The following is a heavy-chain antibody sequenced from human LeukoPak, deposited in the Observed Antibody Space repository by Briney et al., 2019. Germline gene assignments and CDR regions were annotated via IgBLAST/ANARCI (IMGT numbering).Heavy chain of an antibody. CDR1: GFTSSNYA. CDR3: AKMTPRSYHMDV. V-gene: IGHV3-23*01. Sequence: PGGSLRLSCATSGFTSSNYAVNWVRQAPGKGLEWVSAFSGNDGSTYYADSVRGRFTISRDNSKHTLYLQMTSLRAEDTAVYYCAKMTPRSYHMDVWGKGTTVTVSS. CDR2: FSGNDGST. J-gene: IGHJ6*03.